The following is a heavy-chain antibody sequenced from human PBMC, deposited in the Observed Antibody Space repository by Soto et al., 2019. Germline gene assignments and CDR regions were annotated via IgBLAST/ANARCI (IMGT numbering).Heavy chain of an antibody. Sequence: QVQLVESGGGVVQPGRSLRLSCAASGFTFSSYAMHWVRQAPGKGLEWVAVITYDGSNKYYADSVKGRFTTSRDNSKNTLYLQMNSLRAEDTAVYYCAREYGVGGAAFDFWGQGTMVTVSS. V-gene: IGHV3-30-3*01. CDR2: ITYDGSNK. J-gene: IGHJ3*01. CDR1: GFTFSSYA. CDR3: AREYGVGGAAFDF. D-gene: IGHD2-15*01.